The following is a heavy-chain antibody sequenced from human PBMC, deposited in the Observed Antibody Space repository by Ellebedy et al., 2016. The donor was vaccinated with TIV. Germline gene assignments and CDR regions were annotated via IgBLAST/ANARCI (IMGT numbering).Heavy chain of an antibody. V-gene: IGHV4-34*01. CDR1: GGSFSGYY. D-gene: IGHD3-10*01. Sequence: SETLSLTXAVYGGSFSGYYWSWIRQPPGKGLEWIGEINHSGSTNYNPSLKSRVTISVDTSKNQFSLKLSSVTAADTAVYYCARGGMVRGVIPDYWGQGTLVTVSS. CDR2: INHSGST. CDR3: ARGGMVRGVIPDY. J-gene: IGHJ4*02.